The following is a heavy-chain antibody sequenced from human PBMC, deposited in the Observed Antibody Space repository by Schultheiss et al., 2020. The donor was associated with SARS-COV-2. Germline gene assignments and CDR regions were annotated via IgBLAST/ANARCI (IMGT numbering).Heavy chain of an antibody. CDR1: GFTFSSYG. J-gene: IGHJ3*02. CDR3: ARSNTAMADDAFDI. D-gene: IGHD5-18*01. CDR2: IWYDGSNK. Sequence: GGSLRLSCAASGFTFSSYGMHWVRQAPGKGLEWVAVIWYDGSNKYYADSVKGRFTISRDNSKNTLYLQMNSLRAEDTAVYYCARSNTAMADDAFDIWGQGTMVTVSS. V-gene: IGHV3-33*08.